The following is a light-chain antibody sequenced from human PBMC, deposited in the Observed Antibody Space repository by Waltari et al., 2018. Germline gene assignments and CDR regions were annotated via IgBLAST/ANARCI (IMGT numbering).Light chain of an antibody. J-gene: IGKJ4*01. V-gene: IGKV4-1*01. CDR2: WVS. CDR3: QQYYSTPFT. Sequence: DIVMTQSPDSLAVSLGERATINCKSSQSVLYSSNNKNYLAWYQQKPGQPPKLLIYWVSTRESGVPDRFSGSGSGTDFTLTISSLQAADVAVYYCQQYYSTPFTFGGGTKVEIK. CDR1: QSVLYSSNNKNY.